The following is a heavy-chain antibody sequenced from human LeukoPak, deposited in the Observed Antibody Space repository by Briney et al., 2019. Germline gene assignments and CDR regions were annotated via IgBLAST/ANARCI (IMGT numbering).Heavy chain of an antibody. CDR2: ISNSGFYI. CDR1: GFTFSSYS. J-gene: IGHJ3*02. CDR3: VTDGASDI. Sequence: GGSLRLSCAASGFTFSSYSMNWVRQAPGKGLEWVSPISNSGFYIYYADSVKGRFVVSRDNANNSLYLQMNSLRDEDTAVYYCVTDGASDIWGQGTMVTVSS. V-gene: IGHV3-21*01.